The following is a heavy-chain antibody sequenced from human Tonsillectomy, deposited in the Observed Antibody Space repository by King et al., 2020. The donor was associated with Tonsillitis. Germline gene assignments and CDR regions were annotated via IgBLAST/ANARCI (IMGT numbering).Heavy chain of an antibody. J-gene: IGHJ4*02. V-gene: IGHV3-33*05. CDR1: GFPFSSYG. Sequence: QLVQSGGGVVQPGRSLRLSCVASGFPFSSYGMHWVRQAPGKGLDWVAVVSFDGSREHYADSVKGRFTISRDNSKNTLYLQMDSLRAEDTAVYYCAREALYSSAWGIDYWGQGTLVTVSS. D-gene: IGHD6-19*01. CDR3: AREALYSSAWGIDY. CDR2: VSFDGSRE.